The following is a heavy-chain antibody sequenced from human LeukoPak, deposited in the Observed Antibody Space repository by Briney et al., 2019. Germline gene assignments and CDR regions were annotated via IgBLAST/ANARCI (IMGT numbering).Heavy chain of an antibody. CDR3: ARAPLSTWYYDFWSGPGDSFWFDP. J-gene: IGHJ5*02. V-gene: IGHV1-18*01. Sequence: ASVKVSCKASGYTFTSYGISWVRQAPGQGLEWMGWISAYNGNTNYAQKLQGRVTMTTDTSTSTAYMELRSLRSDDTAVYYCARAPLSTWYYDFWSGPGDSFWFDPWGQGTLVTVSS. CDR1: GYTFTSYG. D-gene: IGHD3-3*01. CDR2: ISAYNGNT.